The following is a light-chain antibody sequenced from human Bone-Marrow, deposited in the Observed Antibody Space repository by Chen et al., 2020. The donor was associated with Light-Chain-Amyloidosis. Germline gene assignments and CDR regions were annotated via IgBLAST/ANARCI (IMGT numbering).Light chain of an antibody. Sequence: DIVMTQSPDSLAVSLGERATINCKSSQSVVYSSNNKNYLAWYQQKPGQPPKLLIYWASTRESGVPDRFSGSGSETDFTLTISRLQAEDVAVYYCQQYYSTPYTFGQGTKLEIK. CDR2: WAS. J-gene: IGKJ2*01. CDR1: QSVVYSSNNKNY. V-gene: IGKV4-1*01. CDR3: QQYYSTPYT.